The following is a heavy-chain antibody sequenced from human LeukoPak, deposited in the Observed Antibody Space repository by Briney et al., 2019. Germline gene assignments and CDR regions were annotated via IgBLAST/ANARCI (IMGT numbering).Heavy chain of an antibody. CDR3: ARVDSRTAQFDY. CDR2: IYSGGST. V-gene: IGHV3-66*01. J-gene: IGHJ4*02. Sequence: GGSLRLSCAVSGFNVSSNYLNWVRQAPGKGPEWVSVIYSGGSTYYADSVKGRFAISRDNSKNTLYLQMNSLRAEDTAVYHCARVDSRTAQFDYWGQGTLVTVSS. D-gene: IGHD6-13*01. CDR1: GFNVSSNY.